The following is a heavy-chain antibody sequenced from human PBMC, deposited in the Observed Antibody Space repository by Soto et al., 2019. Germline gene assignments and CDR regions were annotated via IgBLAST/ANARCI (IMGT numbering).Heavy chain of an antibody. CDR3: VRDGTKTLRDWFDP. CDR1: GASISGFY. V-gene: IGHV4-4*07. Sequence: TLSLTCTVSGASISGFYWSWIRKSAGKGLEWIGRIYATGTTDYNPSLKSRVMMSVDTSKKQFSLKLRSVTAADTAAYYCVRDGTKTLRDWFDPWGQGISVTVSS. J-gene: IGHJ5*02. D-gene: IGHD1-1*01. CDR2: IYATGTT.